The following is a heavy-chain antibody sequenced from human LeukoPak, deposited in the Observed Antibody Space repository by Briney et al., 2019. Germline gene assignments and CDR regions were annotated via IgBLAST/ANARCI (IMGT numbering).Heavy chain of an antibody. J-gene: IGHJ4*02. V-gene: IGHV3-30*18. D-gene: IGHD6-19*01. CDR3: AKESNQAVAGYYFDY. CDR2: ISYDGSNK. CDR1: GFTFSSYG. Sequence: GRSLRLSCAASGFTFSSYGMHWVRQAPGKGLEWVVVISYDGSNKYYADSVKGRFTISRDNSKNTLYLQMNSLRAEDTAVYYCAKESNQAVAGYYFDYWGQGTLVTVSS.